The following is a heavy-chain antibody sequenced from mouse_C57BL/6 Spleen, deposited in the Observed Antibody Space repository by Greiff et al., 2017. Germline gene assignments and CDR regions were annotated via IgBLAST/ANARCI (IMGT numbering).Heavy chain of an antibody. D-gene: IGHD2-4*01. J-gene: IGHJ2*01. CDR3: ARGFDYDYDGFDY. CDR1: GFTFSSYA. CDR2: ISDGGSYT. Sequence: EVMLVESGGGLVKPGGSLKLSCAASGFTFSSYAMSWVRQTPEKRLEWVATISDGGSYTYYPDNVKGRFTISRDNAKNNLYLQMSHLKSEDTAMYYCARGFDYDYDGFDYWGQGTTLTVSS. V-gene: IGHV5-4*03.